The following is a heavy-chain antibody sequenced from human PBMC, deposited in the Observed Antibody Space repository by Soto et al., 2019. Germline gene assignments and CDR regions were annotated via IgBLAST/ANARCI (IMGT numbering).Heavy chain of an antibody. CDR1: GYTFTSYG. V-gene: IGHV1-18*01. D-gene: IGHD6-19*01. CDR3: ARAFIAVADPTSDAFDI. CDR2: ISAYNGNT. Sequence: RASVKVSCKASGYTFTSYGISWVRQAPGQGLEWMGWISAYNGNTNYAQKLQGRVTMTTDTSTSTAYMELRSLRSDDTAVYYCARAFIAVADPTSDAFDIWGQGTMVTVSS. J-gene: IGHJ3*02.